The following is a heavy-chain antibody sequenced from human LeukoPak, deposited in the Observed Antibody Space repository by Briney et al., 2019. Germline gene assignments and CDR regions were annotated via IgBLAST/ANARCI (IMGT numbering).Heavy chain of an antibody. D-gene: IGHD3-16*01. V-gene: IGHV3-7*01. CDR1: GFTFSRHW. CDR2: IRQDGNWR. Sequence: SGGSLRLSCAASGFTFSRHWMSWVRQVPGKGLERVAHIRQDGNWRHHDDSVEGRFTISRDNAKNSLYLQMNSLRVEDTAVYYCARFGDPSTTLDYWGQGTRVTVSS. CDR3: ARFGDPSTTLDY. J-gene: IGHJ4*02.